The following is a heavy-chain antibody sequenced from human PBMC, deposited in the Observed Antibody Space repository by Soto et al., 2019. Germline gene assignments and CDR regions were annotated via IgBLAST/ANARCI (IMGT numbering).Heavy chain of an antibody. CDR1: GGSFSGYY. CDR3: ARAYTGRLPRRADYYYALDV. CDR2: IDHSGYT. J-gene: IGHJ6*02. Sequence: KPSETLSLTCAVYGGSFSGYYWNWIRQPPGKXLEWIGEIDHSGYTNYNPSLKSRVTISVDTSKNQFSLRLTSVTAADTAVYYCARAYTGRLPRRADYYYALDVWGQGIMVTVSS. D-gene: IGHD2-15*01. V-gene: IGHV4-34*01.